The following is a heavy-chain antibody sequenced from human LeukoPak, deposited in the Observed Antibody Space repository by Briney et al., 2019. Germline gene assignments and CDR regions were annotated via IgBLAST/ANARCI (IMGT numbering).Heavy chain of an antibody. CDR2: IYYSGST. V-gene: IGHV4-59*11. J-gene: IGHJ4*02. CDR1: GGSISSHY. CDR3: ATYGGNSIFDY. Sequence: PSETLSHTCTVSGGSISSHYWSWLRQPPGKGLEWIGYIYYSGSTNYNPSLKSRVTISVDTSKNQFSLKLSSVTAADTAVYYCATYGGNSIFDYWGQGTLVTVSS. D-gene: IGHD4-23*01.